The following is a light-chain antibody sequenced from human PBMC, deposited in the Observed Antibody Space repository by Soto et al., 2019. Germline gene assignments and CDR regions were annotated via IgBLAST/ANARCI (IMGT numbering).Light chain of an antibody. V-gene: IGLV2-8*01. CDR3: SSNVGSDNYV. J-gene: IGLJ1*01. Sequence: QSVLTQPPSASGSPGQSVTISCTGTSSDVADYNYVSWYQQHPGKAPKLIIYEVTKRPSGVPDRFSGSKSGNTASLTVSGLQADDEADYYCSSNVGSDNYVFGTGTKLTVL. CDR2: EVT. CDR1: SSDVADYNY.